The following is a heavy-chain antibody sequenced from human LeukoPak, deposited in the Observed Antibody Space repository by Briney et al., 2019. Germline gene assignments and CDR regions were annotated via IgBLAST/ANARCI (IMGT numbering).Heavy chain of an antibody. V-gene: IGHV3-7*01. J-gene: IGHJ6*02. Sequence: PGGSLRLSCAASGFTFSSYLMSWVRQAPGKGLEWVANIKQDGSEKYYVDSVKGRFTISRDNAKNSLYLQMNSLRPEDTAVYYCARERLGYCSSTSCYYYGMDVWGQGTTVTVSS. CDR1: GFTFSSYL. D-gene: IGHD2-2*01. CDR2: IKQDGSEK. CDR3: ARERLGYCSSTSCYYYGMDV.